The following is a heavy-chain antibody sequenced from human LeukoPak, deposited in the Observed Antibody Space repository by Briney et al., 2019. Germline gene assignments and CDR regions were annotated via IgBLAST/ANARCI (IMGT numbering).Heavy chain of an antibody. V-gene: IGHV3-49*03. CDR1: GFTFGDYA. D-gene: IGHD2-21*02. CDR3: TRAPHIVVVTAIPGAFDI. CDR2: IRSKAYGGTT. Sequence: PGGSLRLSCTASGFTFGDYAMSWFRQAPGKGLEWVGFIRSKAYGGTTEYAASVKGRFTISRDDSKSIAYLQMNSLKTEDTAVYYCTRAPHIVVVTAIPGAFDIWGQGTMVTVSS. J-gene: IGHJ3*02.